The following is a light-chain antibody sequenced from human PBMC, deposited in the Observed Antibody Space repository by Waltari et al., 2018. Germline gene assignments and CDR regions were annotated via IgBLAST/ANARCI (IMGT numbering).Light chain of an antibody. CDR1: QSVGRS. CDR3: QHNVRLPVT. CDR2: NTY. J-gene: IGKJ1*01. V-gene: IGKV3-20*01. Sequence: EIVLTQSPGTLSLSPGERATLSCRASQSVGRSLVWYQQKPGQAPRLVIYNTYTRATGIPDRFMGSGSGTDFSLTISRLEPEDFAVYYCQHNVRLPVTFGQGTKVEIK.